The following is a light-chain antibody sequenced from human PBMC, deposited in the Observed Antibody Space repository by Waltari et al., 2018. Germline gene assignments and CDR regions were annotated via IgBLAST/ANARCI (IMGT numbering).Light chain of an antibody. CDR1: RSNIGSNS. CDR2: STN. V-gene: IGLV1-44*01. CDR3: AAWDASLNGWV. Sequence: QSVLTQPPSASGTPGQRVAISCSGTRSNIGSNSVHWYQQLPGTAPKLLTHSTNRRPSGVPDRFSGCKSGSSASLAISGLQSEDEAHDYCAAWDASLNGWVFGGGTKLTVL. J-gene: IGLJ3*02.